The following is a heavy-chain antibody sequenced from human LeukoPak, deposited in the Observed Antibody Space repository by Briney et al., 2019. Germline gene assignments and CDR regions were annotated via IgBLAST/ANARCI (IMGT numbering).Heavy chain of an antibody. V-gene: IGHV3-7*01. CDR3: AAGAGRLIDY. CDR1: GFTFSNYW. J-gene: IGHJ4*02. CDR2: IKKDGSEK. D-gene: IGHD6-25*01. Sequence: PGGSLRLSRAASGFTFSNYWMNWVRQAPGKGPEWVAIIKKDGSEKIYVDSVRGRFTISRDNAKNTLYLQMNSLRAEDTAVYYCAAGAGRLIDYWGQGTLVTVSS.